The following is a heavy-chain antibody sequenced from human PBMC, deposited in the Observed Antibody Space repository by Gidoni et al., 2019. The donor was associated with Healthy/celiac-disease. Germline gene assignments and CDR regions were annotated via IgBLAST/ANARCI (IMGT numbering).Heavy chain of an antibody. V-gene: IGHV3-15*07. D-gene: IGHD3-22*01. CDR2: IKSKTDGGTT. J-gene: IGHJ4*02. CDR3: TTGYYYDSSGYYGY. Sequence: EVQLVEPGGGLVKPGGSLRLSCAASGFTFSNAWMNWVRQAPGKGLEWVGRIKSKTDGGTTDYAAPVKGRFTISRDDSKNTLYLQMSSLKTEDTAVYYCTTGYYYDSSGYYGYWGQGTLVTVSS. CDR1: GFTFSNAW.